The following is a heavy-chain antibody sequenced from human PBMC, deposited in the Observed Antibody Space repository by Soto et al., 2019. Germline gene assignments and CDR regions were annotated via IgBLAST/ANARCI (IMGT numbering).Heavy chain of an antibody. CDR1: GFTFSSYA. CDR3: AREIGYSSTWPAY. CDR2: IVGSGGRT. J-gene: IGHJ4*02. D-gene: IGHD6-13*01. Sequence: PGGSLRLSCVASGFTFSSYAMSWVRQAPGKGLEWVSSIVGSGGRTYYADSVQGRFTIPRDNSKNTLYLQMNSLRVEDTAVYFCAREIGYSSTWPAYWGQGTLVTVSS. V-gene: IGHV3-23*01.